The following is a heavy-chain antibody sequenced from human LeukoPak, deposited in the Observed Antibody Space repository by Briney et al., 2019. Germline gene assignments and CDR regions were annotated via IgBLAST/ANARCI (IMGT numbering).Heavy chain of an antibody. CDR1: GYSFTSYW. D-gene: IGHD3-3*01. J-gene: IGHJ4*02. Sequence: PGESLKISCKGSGYSFTSYWIGWVRQMPGKGLEWMGIIYPGDSDTRYSPSFQGQVTISADKSISTAYLQWSSLKASDTAMYYCARLIGVRARASGNYDFWSGYERYPGGYYFDYWGQGTLVTVSS. CDR3: ARLIGVRARASGNYDFWSGYERYPGGYYFDY. V-gene: IGHV5-51*01. CDR2: IYPGDSDT.